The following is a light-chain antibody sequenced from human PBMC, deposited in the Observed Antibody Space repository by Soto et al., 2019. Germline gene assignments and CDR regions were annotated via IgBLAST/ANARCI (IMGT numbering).Light chain of an antibody. CDR2: AAS. V-gene: IGKV3-15*01. J-gene: IGKJ4*01. CDR1: QSLGSH. Sequence: EIVMTQSPATLSLSPGERATLSCRASQSLGSHLAWYQQKPCQAPRLLIYAASTRATGIPARFSGSGSGTEFSLTISNLQSEDFAVYYCQQYNNWPPITFGGGTKVEIK. CDR3: QQYNNWPPIT.